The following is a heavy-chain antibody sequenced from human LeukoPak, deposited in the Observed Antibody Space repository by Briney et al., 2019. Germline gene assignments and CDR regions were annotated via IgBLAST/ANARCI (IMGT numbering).Heavy chain of an antibody. V-gene: IGHV1-8*03. CDR2: MNPNSGNT. Sequence: ASVKVSCKASGYTFTSYDINWVRQATGQGREWMGWMNPNSGNTGYAQKFQGRVTITRNTSISTAYMELGSLRSEDTAVYYCARGSYATYYDTVTGYFTDYYYYMDVWGKGTTVTVSS. J-gene: IGHJ6*03. CDR3: ARGSYATYYDTVTGYFTDYYYYMDV. CDR1: GYTFTSYD. D-gene: IGHD3-9*01.